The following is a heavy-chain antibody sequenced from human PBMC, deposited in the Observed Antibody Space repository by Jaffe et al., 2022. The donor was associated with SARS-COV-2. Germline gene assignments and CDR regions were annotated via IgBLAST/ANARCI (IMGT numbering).Heavy chain of an antibody. V-gene: IGHV3-23*01. CDR3: AKDLQGMRGYGDYVGY. Sequence: EVQLLESGGGLVQPGGSLRLSCAASGFTFSSYAMSWVRQAPGKGLEWVSAISGSGGSTYYADSVKGRFTISRDNSKNTLYLQMNSLRAEDTAVYYCAKDLQGMRGYGDYVGYWGQGTLVTVSS. CDR2: ISGSGGST. CDR1: GFTFSSYA. D-gene: IGHD3-22*01. J-gene: IGHJ4*02.